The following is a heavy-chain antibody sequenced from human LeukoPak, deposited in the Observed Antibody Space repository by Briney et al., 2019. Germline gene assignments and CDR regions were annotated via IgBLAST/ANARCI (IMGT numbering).Heavy chain of an antibody. Sequence: SETLSLTCTVSGGSIRSYYWSWIRQPPGKGLEWIGYIYDSGTTNYNPSLKSRVTISIDTSKNQFSLKLSSVTAADTAVYYCARERTVDYDILTGYLQDAFDIWGQGTMVTVSS. V-gene: IGHV4-59*01. D-gene: IGHD3-9*01. CDR1: GGSIRSYY. CDR2: IYDSGTT. CDR3: ARERTVDYDILTGYLQDAFDI. J-gene: IGHJ3*02.